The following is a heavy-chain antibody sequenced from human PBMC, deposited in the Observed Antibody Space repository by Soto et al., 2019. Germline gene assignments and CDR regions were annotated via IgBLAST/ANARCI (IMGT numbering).Heavy chain of an antibody. CDR3: ARVGYSYGSGEYYFDY. V-gene: IGHV4-30-4*01. Sequence: TCTVSGGSISSGVDYWSWIRQPPGKGLEWIGYIYYSGSTYYNPSLKSRVTISVDTSKNQFSLKLSSVTAADTAVYYCARVGYSYGSGEYYFDYWGQGTLVTVSS. CDR1: GGSISSGVDY. CDR2: IYYSGST. J-gene: IGHJ4*02. D-gene: IGHD5-18*01.